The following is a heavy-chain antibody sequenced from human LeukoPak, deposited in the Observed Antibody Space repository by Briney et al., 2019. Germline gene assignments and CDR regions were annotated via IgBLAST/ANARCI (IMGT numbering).Heavy chain of an antibody. D-gene: IGHD4-17*01. CDR2: INPNSGGT. V-gene: IGHV1-2*02. CDR3: AREDSVTESF. Sequence: GASVKVSCKASGYTFTSYDINWVRQATGQGLEWMGWINPNSGGTNYAQKFQGRVTMTRDTSISTAYMELSRLRSDDTAVYYCAREDSVTESFWGQGTLVTVSS. J-gene: IGHJ4*02. CDR1: GYTFTSYD.